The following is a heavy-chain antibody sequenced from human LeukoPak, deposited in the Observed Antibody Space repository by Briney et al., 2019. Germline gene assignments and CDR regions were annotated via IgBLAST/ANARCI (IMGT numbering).Heavy chain of an antibody. CDR2: IYYSGST. D-gene: IGHD6-19*01. Sequence: SETLSLTCTVSGGSTSSDYWSWLRHPPGKGLEGIGHIYYSGSTKYNRSLKSRLTISLDTSNNQLSLKLNAVTAADTAVYYCARGAGWYGSWGQGTLVTVSS. V-gene: IGHV4-59*01. CDR1: GGSTSSDY. J-gene: IGHJ4*02. CDR3: ARGAGWYGS.